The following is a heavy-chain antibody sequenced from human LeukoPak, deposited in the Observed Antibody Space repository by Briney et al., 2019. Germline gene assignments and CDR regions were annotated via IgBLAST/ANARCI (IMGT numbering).Heavy chain of an antibody. CDR2: IYRSGST. CDR3: ARDSGHDAFDI. J-gene: IGHJ3*02. Sequence: PGGSLRLSCAASGFTVSTNYVSWVRQAPGKGLEWVSVIYRSGSTYYADSVKGRCTISRDNSKNTLYLQMNRLRAEDTAVYYCARDSGHDAFDIWGQGTMVTVSS. CDR1: GFTVSTNY. V-gene: IGHV3-53*01.